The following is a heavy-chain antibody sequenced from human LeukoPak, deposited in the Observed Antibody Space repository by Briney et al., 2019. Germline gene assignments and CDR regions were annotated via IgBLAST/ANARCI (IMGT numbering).Heavy chain of an antibody. CDR2: ISGSGGST. D-gene: IGHD4-17*01. Sequence: GRSLRLSCAASGFTFSDFAMSWVRQAPGKGLECVSVISGSGGSTYSADSVKARFTIARDNSRATVYLQMNSLRADDAAVYYCAKGHSDYGTGFDLWGQGPLVTVSS. CDR3: AKGHSDYGTGFDL. CDR1: GFTFSDFA. V-gene: IGHV3-23*01. J-gene: IGHJ4*02.